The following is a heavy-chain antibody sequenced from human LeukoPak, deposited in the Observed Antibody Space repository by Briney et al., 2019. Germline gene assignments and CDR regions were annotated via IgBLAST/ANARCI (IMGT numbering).Heavy chain of an antibody. CDR1: GFTFSTYI. V-gene: IGHV3-21*01. CDR2: ISSTSSYI. Sequence: GGSLRLSCAASGFTFSTYIMNWVRQAPGKGLEWVSCISSTSSYIYYADSVKGRFTISRDNAKNSLYLQMNSLRAEDTAVYYCARALHPYYYYYGMDVWGQGTTVTVSS. J-gene: IGHJ6*02. CDR3: ARALHPYYYYYGMDV.